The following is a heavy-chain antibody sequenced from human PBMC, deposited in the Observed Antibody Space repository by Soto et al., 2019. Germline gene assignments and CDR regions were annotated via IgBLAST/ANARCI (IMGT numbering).Heavy chain of an antibody. CDR2: IIPIVGSA. CDR3: ARSQGSSTSLEIYYYYYYGMDV. J-gene: IGHJ6*02. D-gene: IGHD2-2*01. Sequence: QVQLVQSGAEVKKPGSSVTVSCKASGGTFSSYAISWVRQAPGQGLEWMGGIIPIVGSANYAQKFQGRVTITADESTSTAYMELSSLRSEDTAVYYCARSQGSSTSLEIYYYYYYGMDVWGQGTTVTVSS. CDR1: GGTFSSYA. V-gene: IGHV1-69*01.